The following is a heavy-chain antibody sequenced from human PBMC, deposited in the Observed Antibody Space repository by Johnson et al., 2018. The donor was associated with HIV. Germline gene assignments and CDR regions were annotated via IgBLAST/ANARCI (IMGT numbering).Heavy chain of an antibody. D-gene: IGHD3-3*01. CDR1: GFTFSSYA. V-gene: IGHV3-30*04. CDR2: ISYDGSNK. CDR3: AKGSGGSGYIYRGAFAI. J-gene: IGHJ3*02. Sequence: QVQLVESGGGVVQPGRSLRLSCAASGFTFSSYAMHWVRQAPGKGLEWVAVISYDGSNKYYADSVKGRFTLPRDNAKNSLYLQRNSLRAEDTALYYCAKGSGGSGYIYRGAFAIWGQGTMVIVSS.